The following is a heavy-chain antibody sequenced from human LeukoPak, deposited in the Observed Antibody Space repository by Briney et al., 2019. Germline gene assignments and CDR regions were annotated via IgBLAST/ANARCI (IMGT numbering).Heavy chain of an antibody. CDR2: INHSGST. J-gene: IGHJ4*02. V-gene: IGHV4-34*01. Sequence: SETLSLTCAVYGGSFSGYYWSWIRQPPGKGLEWIGEINHSGSTSYNPSLKSRVTISVDTSKNQFSLKLSSVTAADTAVYYCARRRRLSPHYYGSGSYYPLGVIDCWGQGTLVTVSS. D-gene: IGHD3-10*01. CDR3: ARRRRLSPHYYGSGSYYPLGVIDC. CDR1: GGSFSGYY.